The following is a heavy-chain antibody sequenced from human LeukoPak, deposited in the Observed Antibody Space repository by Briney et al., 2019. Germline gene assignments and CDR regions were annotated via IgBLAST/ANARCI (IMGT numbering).Heavy chain of an antibody. CDR2: IYYSGST. CDR3: ARGNWGHYFDY. J-gene: IGHJ4*02. CDR1: GGSISSGGYY. Sequence: SETLSLTCTVSGGSISSGGYYWSWIRQHPGKGLEWIGYIYYSGSTYYNPSLKSRVTISVDTSKNQFSLKLSSVTAADTAVYYCARGNWGHYFDYWGQGTLVTVSS. D-gene: IGHD7-27*01. V-gene: IGHV4-31*03.